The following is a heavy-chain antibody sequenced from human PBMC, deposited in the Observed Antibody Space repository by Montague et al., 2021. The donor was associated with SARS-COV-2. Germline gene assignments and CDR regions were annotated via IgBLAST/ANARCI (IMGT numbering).Heavy chain of an antibody. Sequence: SETLSLTCAVSGGSISSSNWWSWVRQPPGKGLEWIGEIYHSGSTNYNPSLKSRVTISVDKSKNQFSLKLNSVTAADTAVYYCARRGRKLLPVATTIGGFDIWGQGTMVTVSS. J-gene: IGHJ3*02. CDR3: ARRGRKLLPVATTIGGFDI. D-gene: IGHD5-12*01. CDR2: IYHSGST. V-gene: IGHV4-4*02. CDR1: GGSISSSNW.